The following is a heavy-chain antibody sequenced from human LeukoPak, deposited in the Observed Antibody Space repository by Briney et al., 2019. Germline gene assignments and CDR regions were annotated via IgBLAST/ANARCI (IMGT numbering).Heavy chain of an antibody. V-gene: IGHV1-18*01. Sequence: GASVKVSCKASGYTFTSYGISWVRQAPGQGLEWMGWISAYNGNTNYAQKLQGRVTMTTDTSTSTAYMELRSLRSDDTAVYYCARAPLQLWLLGYYYYGMDVWGQGTTVTASS. J-gene: IGHJ6*02. CDR2: ISAYNGNT. CDR3: ARAPLQLWLLGYYYYGMDV. D-gene: IGHD5-18*01. CDR1: GYTFTSYG.